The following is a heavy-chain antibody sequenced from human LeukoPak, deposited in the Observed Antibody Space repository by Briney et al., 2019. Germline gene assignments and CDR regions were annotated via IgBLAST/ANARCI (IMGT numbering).Heavy chain of an antibody. CDR3: AKGHRYCTSGNCNSAVDY. CDR1: GFTLSHYA. CDR2: IGGGGGST. V-gene: IGHV3-23*01. D-gene: IGHD2-15*01. Sequence: GGSPRLSCSMSGFTLSHYAMSWVRQAPGKGLEWVSTIGGGGGSTDYTDSVKGRFTISRDNSKNTLYLQMNSLGAEDTAVYYCAKGHRYCTSGNCNSAVDYWGQGTLVTVSS. J-gene: IGHJ4*02.